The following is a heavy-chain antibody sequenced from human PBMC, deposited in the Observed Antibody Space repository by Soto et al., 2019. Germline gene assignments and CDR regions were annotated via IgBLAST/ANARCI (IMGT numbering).Heavy chain of an antibody. Sequence: ASETLSLTCTVSGGSISSSSYYWGWIRQPPGKGLEWIGSIYYSGSTYYNPSLKSRVTISVDTSKNQFSLKLSSVTAADTAVYYCASRPDCSSTSCYPTDNWFDPWGQGTLVTVSS. J-gene: IGHJ5*02. CDR1: GGSISSSSYY. D-gene: IGHD2-2*01. CDR2: IYYSGST. CDR3: ASRPDCSSTSCYPTDNWFDP. V-gene: IGHV4-39*01.